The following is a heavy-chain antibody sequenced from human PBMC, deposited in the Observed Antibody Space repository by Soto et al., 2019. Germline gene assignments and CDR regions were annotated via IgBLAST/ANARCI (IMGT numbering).Heavy chain of an antibody. Sequence: QVQLVESGGGVVQPGRSPRLSCAASGFTFSSYAMHWVRQAPGKGQEWVAVISYDGSNKYDADSVKSRYTISRDNSMSTLYLRMNSLRAEDTAVYYCARGTSFTVLPYAFDIWGQGTMVTVSS. D-gene: IGHD3-10*01. J-gene: IGHJ3*02. CDR2: ISYDGSNK. CDR1: GFTFSSYA. V-gene: IGHV3-30-3*01. CDR3: ARGTSFTVLPYAFDI.